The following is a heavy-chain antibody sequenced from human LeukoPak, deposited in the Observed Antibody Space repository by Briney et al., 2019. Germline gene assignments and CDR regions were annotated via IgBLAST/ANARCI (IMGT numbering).Heavy chain of an antibody. CDR2: IYTSGST. D-gene: IGHD5-18*01. J-gene: IGHJ3*02. CDR3: ARHAYSYGYSSAFDI. CDR1: GGSISSYY. Sequence: SETLSLTCTVSGGSISSYYWSWIRQPAGKGLEWIGRIYTSGSTNYSPSLKSRVTISVDTSKNQFSLKLSSVTAADTAVYYCARHAYSYGYSSAFDIWGQGTMVTVSS. V-gene: IGHV4-4*07.